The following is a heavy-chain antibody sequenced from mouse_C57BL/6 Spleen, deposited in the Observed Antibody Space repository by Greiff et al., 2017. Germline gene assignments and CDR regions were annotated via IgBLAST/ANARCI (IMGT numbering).Heavy chain of an antibody. CDR3: ARAYYSNYGYAMDY. Sequence: EVQLQQSGPELVKPGASVKIPCKASGYTFTDYNMDWVKQSHGKSLEWIGDINPNNGGTIYNQKFKGKATLTVDKSSSTAYMELRSLTSEDTAVYYCARAYYSNYGYAMDYWGQGTSVTVSS. CDR2: INPNNGGT. J-gene: IGHJ4*01. CDR1: GYTFTDYN. V-gene: IGHV1-18*01. D-gene: IGHD2-5*01.